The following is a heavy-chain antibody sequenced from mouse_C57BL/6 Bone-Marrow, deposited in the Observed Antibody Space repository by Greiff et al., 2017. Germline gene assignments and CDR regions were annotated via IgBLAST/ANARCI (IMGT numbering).Heavy chain of an antibody. D-gene: IGHD1-1*01. J-gene: IGHJ3*01. Sequence: QVQLQQSGAELVRPGASVKLSCKASGYTFTSYWISWVKQRTGQGLEWIGEIYPRSGNTYYNEKFKGKATLTADKSSSTAYMELRSLTSEDSAVSFCARRATVVATRAWFAYWGQGTLVTVSA. CDR2: IYPRSGNT. CDR1: GYTFTSYW. CDR3: ARRATVVATRAWFAY. V-gene: IGHV1-81*01.